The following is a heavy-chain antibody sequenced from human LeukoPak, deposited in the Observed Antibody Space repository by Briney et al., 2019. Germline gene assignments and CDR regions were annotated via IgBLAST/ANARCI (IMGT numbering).Heavy chain of an antibody. CDR2: IYTSGST. V-gene: IGHV4-61*02. CDR3: ARGSPWYYDFWSGYRPDYMDV. J-gene: IGHJ6*03. D-gene: IGHD3-3*01. Sequence: PSETLSLTCTVSGDSINSGSYYWSWIRQPAGKGLEWIGRIYTSGSTNYNPSLKSRVTMSVDTSKNQFSLKLSSVTAADTAVYYCARGSPWYYDFWSGYRPDYMDVWGKGTTVTVSS. CDR1: GDSINSGSYY.